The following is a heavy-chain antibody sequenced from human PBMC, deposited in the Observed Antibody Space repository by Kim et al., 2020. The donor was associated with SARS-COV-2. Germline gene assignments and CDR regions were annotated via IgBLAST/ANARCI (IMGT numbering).Heavy chain of an antibody. CDR2: ISSSTSTI. D-gene: IGHD3-10*01. V-gene: IGHV3-48*02. J-gene: IGHJ5*01. Sequence: GGSLRLSCAASGFTFSGYSMNWVRQAPGKGLEWVSYISSSTSTIYYTDSVKGRITISRDHAKNSLYLQMNSLRDEDTAVYFCARGGYGSWTYNPNYFDS. CDR1: GFTFSGYS. CDR3: ARGGYGSWTYNPNYFDS.